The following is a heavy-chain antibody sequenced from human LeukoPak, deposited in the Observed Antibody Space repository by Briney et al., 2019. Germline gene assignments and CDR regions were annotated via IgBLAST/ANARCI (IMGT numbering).Heavy chain of an antibody. Sequence: ASVTVSCKTSGYTFTGYFMHWVRQAPGQGLEWMGIINPSGGSTSYAQKFQGRVTMTRDTSTSTVYMELSSLRSEDTAVYYCAREYGRYCSGGSCYSGYFDYWGQGTLVTVSS. CDR3: AREYGRYCSGGSCYSGYFDY. D-gene: IGHD2-15*01. V-gene: IGHV1-46*01. J-gene: IGHJ4*02. CDR1: GYTFTGYF. CDR2: INPSGGST.